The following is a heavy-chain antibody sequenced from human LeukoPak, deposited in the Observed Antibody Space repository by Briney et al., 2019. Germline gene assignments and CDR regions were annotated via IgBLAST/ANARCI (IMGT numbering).Heavy chain of an antibody. D-gene: IGHD5-18*01. CDR2: ISAYNGNT. CDR1: GYTFTSYG. J-gene: IGHJ2*01. Sequence: ASVKVSCKASGYTFTSYGISWVRQAPGQGLEWMGWISAYNGNTNYAQKLQGRVTMTTDTSTSTAYMELRSLRSDDTAVYYCARVPAGGYSYGDWYFDLWGRGTLVTVSS. CDR3: ARVPAGGYSYGDWYFDL. V-gene: IGHV1-18*01.